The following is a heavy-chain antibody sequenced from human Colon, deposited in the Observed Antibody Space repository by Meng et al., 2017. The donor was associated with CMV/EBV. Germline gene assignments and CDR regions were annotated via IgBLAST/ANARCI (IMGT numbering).Heavy chain of an antibody. J-gene: IGHJ4*02. CDR3: ARQYCSSTSCYEGNFDY. CDR1: GYSFTSYW. CDR2: IYPGDSDT. D-gene: IGHD2-2*01. Sequence: GESLKISCKGSGYSFTSYWIGWVRQMTGKGLEWMGIIYPGDSDTRYSPSFQGQVTISADKSISTAYLQCSSLKESDTAMYYCARQYCSSTSCYEGNFDYWGQGTLVTVSS. V-gene: IGHV5-51*01.